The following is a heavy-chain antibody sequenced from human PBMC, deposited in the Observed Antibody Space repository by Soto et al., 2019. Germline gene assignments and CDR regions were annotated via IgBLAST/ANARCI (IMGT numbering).Heavy chain of an antibody. J-gene: IGHJ4*02. CDR2: ISSSSSYI. CDR3: ARLTSYDSSGYCCY. Sequence: EVQLVESGGGLVKPGGSLRLSCAASGFTFSSYSMNWVRQAPGKGLEWVSSISSSSSYIYYADSVKGRFTISRDNAKNARYLQMNSLSAEDTAVYYCARLTSYDSSGYCCYWGQGTLVTVSS. D-gene: IGHD3-22*01. CDR1: GFTFSSYS. V-gene: IGHV3-21*01.